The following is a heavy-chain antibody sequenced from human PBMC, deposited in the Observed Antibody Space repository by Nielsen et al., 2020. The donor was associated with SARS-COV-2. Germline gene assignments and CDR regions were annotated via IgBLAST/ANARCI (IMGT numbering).Heavy chain of an antibody. J-gene: IGHJ4*02. V-gene: IGHV1-69*01. CDR3: ARDRTPYYDYVWGSYRPGDFDY. Sequence: WVRQAPGQGLEWMGGIIPIFGTANYAQKFQGRVTITADESTSTAYMELSSLRSEDTAVYYCARDRTPYYDYVWGSYRPGDFDYWGQGTLVTVS. D-gene: IGHD3-16*02. CDR2: IIPIFGTA.